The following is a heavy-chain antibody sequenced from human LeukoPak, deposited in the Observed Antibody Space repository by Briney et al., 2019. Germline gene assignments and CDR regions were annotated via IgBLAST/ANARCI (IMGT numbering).Heavy chain of an antibody. CDR2: IGTAGDT. CDR3: ARGSYGLIRYYYYGMDV. J-gene: IGHJ6*02. D-gene: IGHD5-18*01. Sequence: GGSLRLSCAASGFTFSSYDMHWVRQATGKGLEWVSAIGTAGDTYYPGSVKGRFTISRENAKNSLYLQMNSLRAGDTAVYYCARGSYGLIRYYYYGMDVWGQGTTVTVSS. CDR1: GFTFSSYD. V-gene: IGHV3-13*01.